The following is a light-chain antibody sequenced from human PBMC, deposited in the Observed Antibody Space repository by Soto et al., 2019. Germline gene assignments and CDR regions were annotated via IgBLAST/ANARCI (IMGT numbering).Light chain of an antibody. J-gene: IGKJ4*01. CDR1: QSVSSN. CDR2: GAS. Sequence: EIVMTQSPATLSVSPGERATLSCRASQSVSSNLAWYQQTPGQAPRLLIYGASTRATGIPARFSGSGSGTEFTLTISSLQTEDFAVYYCQQYNNWPRTFGGGTKGEIK. V-gene: IGKV3-15*01. CDR3: QQYNNWPRT.